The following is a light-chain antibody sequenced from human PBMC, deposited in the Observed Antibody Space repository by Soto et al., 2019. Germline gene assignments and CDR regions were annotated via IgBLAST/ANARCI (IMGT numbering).Light chain of an antibody. Sequence: QSVLTQPASVSGSPGQSIAISCTGTSSVVGGYNYVSWYQQHPGKAPKLVVYDVSNRPSGVSNRFSGSKSGNTASLTISGLQAEDEADYYCSSYTSSSTHVFGTGTKVTVL. CDR1: SSVVGGYNY. CDR3: SSYTSSSTHV. V-gene: IGLV2-14*01. J-gene: IGLJ1*01. CDR2: DVS.